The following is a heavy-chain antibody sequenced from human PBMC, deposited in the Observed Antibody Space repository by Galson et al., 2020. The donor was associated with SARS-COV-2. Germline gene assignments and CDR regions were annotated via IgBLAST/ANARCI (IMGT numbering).Heavy chain of an antibody. CDR1: GYSFTNYW. J-gene: IGHJ6*03. D-gene: IGHD2-8*01. Sequence: GESLKISCKGSGYSFTNYWIAWVRQMPGKGLAWMGLINPDDSDTRYSPSFQGQVILSADKSTSSAYLRWRSVKASDNAIYYCARQAANYYYMDVWGKGTTVTVSS. V-gene: IGHV5-51*01. CDR2: INPDDSDT. CDR3: ARQAANYYYMDV.